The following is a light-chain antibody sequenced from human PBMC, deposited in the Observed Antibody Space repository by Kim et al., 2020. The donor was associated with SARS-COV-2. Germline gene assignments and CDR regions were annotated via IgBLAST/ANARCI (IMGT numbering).Light chain of an antibody. Sequence: DIQMTQSPSTLSASVGDRVTITCRASQSISGDLAWYQQKPGKVPNFLIYQASSLKSGVPSRFSGSGSGTEFTLTISSLQPDDSATYYCQQYNTYPRTFGGGTKVDIK. CDR3: QQYNTYPRT. J-gene: IGKJ4*01. CDR1: QSISGD. V-gene: IGKV1-5*03. CDR2: QAS.